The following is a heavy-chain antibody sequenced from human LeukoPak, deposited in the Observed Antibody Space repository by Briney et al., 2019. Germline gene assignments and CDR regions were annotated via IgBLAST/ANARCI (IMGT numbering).Heavy chain of an antibody. CDR2: IYYSGST. D-gene: IGHD5-18*01. CDR3: ARHGLQLEPLDY. J-gene: IGHJ4*02. Sequence: SETLSPTCTVSGGSISSSSYYWGWIRQPPGKGLEWIGSIYYSGSTYYNPSLKSRVTISVDTSKNQFSLKLSSVTAADTAVYYCARHGLQLEPLDYWGQGTLVTVSS. CDR1: GGSISSSSYY. V-gene: IGHV4-39*01.